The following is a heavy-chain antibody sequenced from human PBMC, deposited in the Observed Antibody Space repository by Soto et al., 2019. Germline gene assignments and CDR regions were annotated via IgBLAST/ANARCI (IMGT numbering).Heavy chain of an antibody. CDR1: GYTFAHYD. CDR3: ARPWDYYYYSMDV. CDR2: ISGKNGNT. V-gene: IGHV1-18*04. Sequence: QIQLVQSGAEVKKPGASVKVSCQASGYTFAHYDIIWVRQAPGQGLEWMGWISGKNGNTNYAQEFQVRVTLTTDTTTNTAYMELRSLTSDDTAVYYCARPWDYYYYSMDVWGQGTTVTVS. D-gene: IGHD7-27*01. J-gene: IGHJ6*02.